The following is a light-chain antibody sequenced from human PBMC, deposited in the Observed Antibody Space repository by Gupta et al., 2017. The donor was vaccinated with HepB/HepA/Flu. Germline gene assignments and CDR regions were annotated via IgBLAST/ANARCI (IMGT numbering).Light chain of an antibody. J-gene: IGKJ1*01. CDR2: AAS. Sequence: DIQMTQSPSSLSASVGDRVTITCRASQSISSSLNWYQHKPGKAPNLLIFAASSLQSGVPSRFSGSGSGTDFTLTISRLQPEDFATYYCQQTDSTLRTFGQGTKVDVK. CDR3: QQTDSTLRT. V-gene: IGKV1-39*01. CDR1: QSISSS.